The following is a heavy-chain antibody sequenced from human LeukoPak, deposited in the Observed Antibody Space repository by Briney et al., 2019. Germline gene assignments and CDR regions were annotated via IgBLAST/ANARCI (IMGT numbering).Heavy chain of an antibody. V-gene: IGHV4-4*07. CDR2: MYISGST. Sequence: SETLSLTCSVSGASISSYYWSWIRQPAGKGLEWIGRMYISGSTNYNPSLKSRVTMSVETSKNQFSLKLSSVTAADTAVYYCARDDNGGKSEYWGQGTLVTVSS. J-gene: IGHJ4*02. CDR3: ARDDNGGKSEY. D-gene: IGHD4-23*01. CDR1: GASISSYY.